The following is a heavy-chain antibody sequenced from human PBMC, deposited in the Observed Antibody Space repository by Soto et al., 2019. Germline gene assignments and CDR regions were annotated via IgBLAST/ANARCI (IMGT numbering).Heavy chain of an antibody. J-gene: IGHJ6*02. V-gene: IGHV4-4*07. CDR2: IYTSGST. CDR1: GGSISSYY. D-gene: IGHD6-19*01. CDR3: ARERVNSSGWYVDYYYYGMDV. Sequence: SETLSLTCTVSGGSISSYYWSWIRQPAGKGLEWIGRIYTSGSTNYNPSLKSRVTMSVDTSKNQFSLKLSSVTAADTAVYYCARERVNSSGWYVDYYYYGMDVWGQGTTVTVSS.